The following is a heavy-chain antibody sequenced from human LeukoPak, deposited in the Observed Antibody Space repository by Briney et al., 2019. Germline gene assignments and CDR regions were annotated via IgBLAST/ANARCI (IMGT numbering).Heavy chain of an antibody. Sequence: GGSLKISCKASGYSFPNNWIGWVRQMPGKGLEWMGIIYPFDSDIRYSPSFQGQVIISADKSINTAYLQWSSLKASDTAMYYCASFGGTYRYYFDSWGQGTLVTVSS. CDR1: GYSFPNNW. V-gene: IGHV5-51*01. D-gene: IGHD3-16*02. CDR2: IYPFDSDI. J-gene: IGHJ4*02. CDR3: ASFGGTYRYYFDS.